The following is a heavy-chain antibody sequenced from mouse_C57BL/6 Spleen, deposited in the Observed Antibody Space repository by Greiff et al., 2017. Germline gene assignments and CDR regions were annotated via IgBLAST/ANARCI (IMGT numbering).Heavy chain of an antibody. Sequence: EVQLQQSGPGLVKPSQSLSLTCSVTGYSITSGYYWNCLRPFPGNKLEWMCYISYDGSNNYNPSLNNRISITRDTSKNQFFLKLNSVTTEDTATYYCAREGFTTVVYFDVWGTGTTVTVSS. D-gene: IGHD1-1*01. CDR1: GYSITSGYY. J-gene: IGHJ1*03. V-gene: IGHV3-6*01. CDR2: ISYDGSN. CDR3: AREGFTTVVYFDV.